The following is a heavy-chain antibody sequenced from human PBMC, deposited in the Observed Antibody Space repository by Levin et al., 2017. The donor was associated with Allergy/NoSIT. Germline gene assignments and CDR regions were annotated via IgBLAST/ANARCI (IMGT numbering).Heavy chain of an antibody. Sequence: PGESLKISCKDSGYGFNTYWIGWVRQSPGKGLEWMGITYPPDSSTRYRPSFQGQVTISADRSTRTAYLQWSSLKASDTAMYYCGRTNTPFDDWGQGTLVTVSP. D-gene: IGHD2-8*01. J-gene: IGHJ4*02. V-gene: IGHV5-51*01. CDR3: GRTNTPFDD. CDR2: TYPPDSST. CDR1: GYGFNTYW.